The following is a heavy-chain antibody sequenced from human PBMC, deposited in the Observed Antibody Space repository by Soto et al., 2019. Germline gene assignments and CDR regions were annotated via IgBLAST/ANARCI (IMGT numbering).Heavy chain of an antibody. CDR2: ISSSSSTI. CDR1: GFPFSSYS. CDR3: ASEALLNWFDP. Sequence: EVQLVESGGGLVQPGGSLRLSCAASGFPFSSYSMNWVRQAPGKGLEWVSYISSSSSTIYYADSVKGRFTISRDNAKNSLYLQMNSLRAEDTAVYYCASEALLNWFDPWGQGTLVTVSS. V-gene: IGHV3-48*01. D-gene: IGHD2-15*01. J-gene: IGHJ5*02.